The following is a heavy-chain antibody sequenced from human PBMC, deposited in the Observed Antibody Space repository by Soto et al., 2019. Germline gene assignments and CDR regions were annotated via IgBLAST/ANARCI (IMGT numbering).Heavy chain of an antibody. CDR2: INSDGSST. CDR3: ARDRCCGGRDMDV. V-gene: IGHV3-74*01. D-gene: IGHD3-10*01. J-gene: IGHJ6*02. Sequence: EVQLVESGGGLVQPGGSLRLSCAASGFTFSTYWIHWVRQAPGKGLVWVSRINSDGSSTNYADSVKGRFTISRDNAKNTLFLQMNSPRAEDTAVYYCARDRCCGGRDMDVWGQGTTVTVSS. CDR1: GFTFSTYW.